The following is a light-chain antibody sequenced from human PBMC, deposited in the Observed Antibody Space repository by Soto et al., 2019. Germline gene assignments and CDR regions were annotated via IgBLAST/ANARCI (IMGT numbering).Light chain of an antibody. Sequence: EIVLTQSPGTLSLSPGERATLSCRASQSVSDNHLAWYHQKPGQPPRLLIYGASNRATGIPDRFSGRGSGTDFTLTISRLEPEDFATYFCHHYDRSPIFTFGPGTKVDI. J-gene: IGKJ3*01. CDR3: HHYDRSPIFT. CDR1: QSVSDNH. V-gene: IGKV3-20*01. CDR2: GAS.